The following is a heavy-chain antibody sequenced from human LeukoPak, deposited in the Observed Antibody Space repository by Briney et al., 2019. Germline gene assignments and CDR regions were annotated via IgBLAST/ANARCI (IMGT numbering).Heavy chain of an antibody. CDR3: ATMTTVTTADY. J-gene: IGHJ4*02. V-gene: IGHV3-23*01. D-gene: IGHD4-17*01. CDR2: ISGSGGST. Sequence: GSLRLPCAASGFTSSSNEMSWFRQAPGKGLEWGSAISGSGGSTYYADSVKGRFTISRDNSKNTLYLQMNSLRAEDTAVYYCATMTTVTTADYWGQGTLVTVSS. CDR1: GFTSSSNE.